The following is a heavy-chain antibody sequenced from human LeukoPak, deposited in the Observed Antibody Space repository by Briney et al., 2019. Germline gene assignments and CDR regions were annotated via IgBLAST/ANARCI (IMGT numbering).Heavy chain of an antibody. Sequence: ASVKVSCKASGYTFTNYYIHWVRQAPGQGFEWMGIINPNGGTTNYAQKFQGRVTMTRDTSTNTVYMELSSLKSEDTAVYYCARGLPTSSNWFDPWGQGTLVTVSS. CDR1: GYTFTNYY. V-gene: IGHV1-46*01. CDR3: ARGLPTSSNWFDP. CDR2: INPNGGTT. D-gene: IGHD2-15*01. J-gene: IGHJ5*02.